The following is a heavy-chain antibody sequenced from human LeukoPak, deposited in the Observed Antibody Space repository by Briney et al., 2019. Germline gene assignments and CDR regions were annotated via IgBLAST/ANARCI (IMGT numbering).Heavy chain of an antibody. J-gene: IGHJ3*02. CDR1: GFTFSSYA. Sequence: GGSLRLSCAASGFTFSSYAMSWVRQAPGKGLEWVSGITGSDSSAYYADSVKGRFTISRDNSKNTLSLQMNSLRAEDTAVYYCAKDRVYASGSRDAFDIWGQGTMVTVSS. CDR3: AKDRVYASGSRDAFDI. CDR2: ITGSDSSA. D-gene: IGHD3-10*01. V-gene: IGHV3-23*01.